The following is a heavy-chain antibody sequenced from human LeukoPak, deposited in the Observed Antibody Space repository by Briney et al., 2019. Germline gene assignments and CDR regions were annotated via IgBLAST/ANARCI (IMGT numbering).Heavy chain of an antibody. CDR3: ARDGPLRSPTSGWFDP. D-gene: IGHD2-2*01. J-gene: IGHJ5*02. CDR2: ISSSGSTI. CDR1: GFTFSDYY. V-gene: IGHV3-11*01. Sequence: PGGSLRLSCAASGFTFSDYYMSWIRQAPGKGLEWVSYISSSGSTIYYADSVKGRFTISRDDAKNSLYLQMSGLRAEDTGVYYCARDGPLRSPTSGWFDPWGQGTLVTVSS.